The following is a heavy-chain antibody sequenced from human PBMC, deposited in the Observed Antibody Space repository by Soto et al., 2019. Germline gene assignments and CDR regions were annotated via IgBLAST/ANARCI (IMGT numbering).Heavy chain of an antibody. J-gene: IGHJ4*02. CDR3: AKELGYCSGGSCYSFPFDY. Sequence: EVQLLESGGGLVQPGGSLRLSCAASGFTFSSYAMSWVRQAPGKGLEWVSAISGSGGSTYYADSVKGRFTISRDNSKNTLYLQMNSLRAEDTVVYYCAKELGYCSGGSCYSFPFDYWGQGTLVTVSS. CDR1: GFTFSSYA. V-gene: IGHV3-23*01. D-gene: IGHD2-15*01. CDR2: ISGSGGST.